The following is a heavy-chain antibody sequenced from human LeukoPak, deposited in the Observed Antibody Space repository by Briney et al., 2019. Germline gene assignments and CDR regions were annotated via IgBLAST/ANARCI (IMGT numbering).Heavy chain of an antibody. CDR1: GFTFDDYA. V-gene: IGHV3-9*01. Sequence: PGGSLRLSCAASGFTFDDYAMHWVRQAPGKGLEWVSGISWNSGSIGYADSVKGRFTISRDNAKNSLYLQMNSLRAEDTALYYFEKALVGSGCYLSFQHGARGTLFAVSS. CDR2: ISWNSGSI. J-gene: IGHJ1*01. D-gene: IGHD6-25*01. CDR3: EKALVGSGCYLSFQH.